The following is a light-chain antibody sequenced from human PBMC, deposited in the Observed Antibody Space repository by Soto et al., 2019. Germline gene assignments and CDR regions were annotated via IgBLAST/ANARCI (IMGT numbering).Light chain of an antibody. V-gene: IGKV3-20*01. Sequence: EIVLTQSPGTLSLSPGERATLSCRASHSVSSSYLAWYQQKPGQAPSLLIYGASNRATGIPDRFSGSGSGTDFTLTISRLELEDFAVYSCQKYDSSPRTVGQGTKV. J-gene: IGKJ1*01. CDR3: QKYDSSPRT. CDR1: HSVSSSY. CDR2: GAS.